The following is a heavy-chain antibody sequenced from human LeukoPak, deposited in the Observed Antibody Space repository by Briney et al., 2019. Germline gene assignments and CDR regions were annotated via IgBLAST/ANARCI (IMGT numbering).Heavy chain of an antibody. V-gene: IGHV1-8*03. CDR1: GYTFTSYD. J-gene: IGHJ6*03. D-gene: IGHD5-12*01. Sequence: GASVKVSCKASGYTFTSYDINWVRQATGQGLEWMGWMNPNSGNTGYAQKFQGRVTITRDTFASTAYMEVTSLKSDDTAVYYCAREGGDISGYYYMDVWGKGTTVTVSS. CDR2: MNPNSGNT. CDR3: AREGGDISGYYYMDV.